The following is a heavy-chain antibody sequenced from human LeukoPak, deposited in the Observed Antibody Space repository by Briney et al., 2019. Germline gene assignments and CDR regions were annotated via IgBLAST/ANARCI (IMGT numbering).Heavy chain of an antibody. Sequence: SETLSLTCTVSGGSISSYYWSWIRQPPGKGLEWIGYIYYSGSPNYNPSLKSRVTISVDTSKNQFSLKLSSVTAADTAVYYCARDLTGAGGPIYAFDIWGQGTMVTVSS. J-gene: IGHJ3*02. V-gene: IGHV4-59*01. CDR3: ARDLTGAGGPIYAFDI. CDR2: IYYSGSP. CDR1: GGSISSYY. D-gene: IGHD7-27*01.